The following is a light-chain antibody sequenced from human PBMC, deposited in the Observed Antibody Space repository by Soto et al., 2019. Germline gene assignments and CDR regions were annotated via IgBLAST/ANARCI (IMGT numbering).Light chain of an antibody. CDR2: GAS. CDR3: QQYGSSPWT. J-gene: IGKJ1*01. V-gene: IGKV3-20*01. Sequence: EIVLTQSPGTLSLSPGEGATLSCRASQSVSSSYLGWYQQKPGQAPRLLIYGASSRATGIPGRFSGSGSGTDLTLTISRLEPEDFAVYYCQQYGSSPWTFGQGTKVEFK. CDR1: QSVSSSY.